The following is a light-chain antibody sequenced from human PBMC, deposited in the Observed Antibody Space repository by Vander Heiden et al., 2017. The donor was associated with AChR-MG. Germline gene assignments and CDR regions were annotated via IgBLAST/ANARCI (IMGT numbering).Light chain of an antibody. V-gene: IGLV1-40*01. CDR1: SSDIGACSD. J-gene: IGLJ1*01. CDR2: HTS. CDR3: QSYDASLGYV. Sequence: QSVLTQPPSVSGAPGPRVTISCTGSSSDIGACSDVHWYQQLPRASPQLLIYHTSNRPSGVPYRFSGSKSGTSASLAISGLQAEDEADYHCQSYDASLGYVFGTGTKVTVL.